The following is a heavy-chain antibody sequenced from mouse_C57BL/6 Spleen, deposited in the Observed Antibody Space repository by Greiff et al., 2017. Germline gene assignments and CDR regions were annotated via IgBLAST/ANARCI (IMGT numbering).Heavy chain of an antibody. V-gene: IGHV5-6*01. J-gene: IGHJ2*01. CDR3: AREDYYGSSSLDY. CDR2: ISSGGSYT. D-gene: IGHD1-1*01. Sequence: EVKLMESGGDLVKPGGSLKLSCAASGFTFSSYGMSWVRQTPDKRLEWVATISSGGSYTYYPASVKGRFTISRDNAKNTLYLQLSSLKSEDTAMYYCAREDYYGSSSLDYWGQGTTLTVSS. CDR1: GFTFSSYG.